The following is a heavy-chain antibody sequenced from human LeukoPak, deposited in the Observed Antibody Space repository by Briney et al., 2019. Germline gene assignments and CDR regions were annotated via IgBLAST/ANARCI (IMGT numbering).Heavy chain of an antibody. V-gene: IGHV3-23*01. CDR2: ISGSGGST. J-gene: IGHJ4*02. Sequence: PGGSLRLSCAASGFTFNSYAMSWVRQAPGKGLEWVSFISGSGGSTNYADSVQGRFTISRDNSKNTVSLKMNSLSADDTAIYYCAKGFQRNSDSSDFFKWGQGTLVTVSS. CDR1: GFTFNSYA. D-gene: IGHD3-22*01. CDR3: AKGFQRNSDSSDFFK.